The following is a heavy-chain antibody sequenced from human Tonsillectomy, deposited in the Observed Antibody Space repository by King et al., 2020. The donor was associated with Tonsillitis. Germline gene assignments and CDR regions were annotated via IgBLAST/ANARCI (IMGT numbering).Heavy chain of an antibody. CDR3: AKDREREPAHPYFDH. D-gene: IGHD1-26*01. CDR1: GFTFSTYA. CDR2: ISGSGGAT. Sequence: EVQLVESGGGLVQPGGSLRLSCAASGFTFSTYAMSWVRQAPGKGLEWVSGISGSGGATYYADSVKGRFSISRDKSKNTLYLQLKSLRAEDTAVYYCAKDREREPAHPYFDHWGQGTLVTVSS. V-gene: IGHV3-23*04. J-gene: IGHJ4*02.